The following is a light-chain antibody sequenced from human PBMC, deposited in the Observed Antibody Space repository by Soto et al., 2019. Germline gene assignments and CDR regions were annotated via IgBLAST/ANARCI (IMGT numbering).Light chain of an antibody. V-gene: IGKV2-30*02. CDR3: MEGSHWWT. CDR1: QSLVHSDGNTY. CDR2: KVF. Sequence: DIVMTQTPLSSPVTLGQPASISCRSSQSLVHSDGNTYLYWFHQRPGQSPRRLIYKVFNRDSGVPDRFSGSGSGTDFTLEISRVEAEDVGVYYCMEGSHWWTFGQGTKVDIK. J-gene: IGKJ1*01.